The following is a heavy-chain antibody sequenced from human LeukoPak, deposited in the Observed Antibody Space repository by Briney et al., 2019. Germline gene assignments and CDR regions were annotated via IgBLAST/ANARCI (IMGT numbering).Heavy chain of an antibody. J-gene: IGHJ5*02. CDR3: ARHSRDGYNYWFDP. CDR1: GYSFTNYC. D-gene: IGHD5-24*01. CDR2: IYPGDSDT. V-gene: IGHV5-51*01. Sequence: GESLKISCTGSGYSFTNYCIGWVRQMPGKGVEWMCIIYPGDSDTRYSPCFQGQGTISTDKSISTAYLQWSSLKASNTGMYYCARHSRDGYNYWFDPWGQGTLVTVSS.